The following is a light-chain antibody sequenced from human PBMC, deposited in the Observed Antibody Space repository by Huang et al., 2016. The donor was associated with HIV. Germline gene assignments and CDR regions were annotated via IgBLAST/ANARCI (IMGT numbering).Light chain of an antibody. V-gene: IGKV2-29*02. Sequence: NQTPLSLSVTPGQPASNSCKSSQSLLHSVGKIYLYWYVQKEGHSPQLLRYEVSNRFSGVPDRFSGSGSGTSFTLKISRVEAEDVGIYYCMQGIHLSSPFGGGTKIEI. J-gene: IGKJ4*01. CDR1: QSLLHSVGKIY. CDR2: EVS. CDR3: MQGIHLSSP.